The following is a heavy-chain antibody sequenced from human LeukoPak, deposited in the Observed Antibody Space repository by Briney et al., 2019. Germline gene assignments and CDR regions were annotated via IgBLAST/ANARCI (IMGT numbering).Heavy chain of an antibody. J-gene: IGHJ5*01. CDR1: GYSISSRYY. Sequence: SETLSLTCAVSGYSISSRYYWAWIRQSPGKGLEWLGSIHHSGITYYNPSLKSRLTISIDTSKNQFALKLSSVTAADTAVYYCASDVALNWYFFWGQGTLVTVSS. V-gene: IGHV4-38-2*01. CDR2: IHHSGIT. CDR3: ASDVALNWYFF. D-gene: IGHD3-16*01.